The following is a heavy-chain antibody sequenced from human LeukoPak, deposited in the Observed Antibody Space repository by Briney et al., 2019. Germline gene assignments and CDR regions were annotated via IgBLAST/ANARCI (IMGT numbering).Heavy chain of an antibody. Sequence: GGSLRLSCEASGFTFSSYAMSWIRQAPGKGLEWVAHISSSGSTIEYADSVKGRFAISRDNAKNSLYLQMISLSVEDTAVYYCAREVRYTSSWYVYYYFDYWGQGTLVTVSS. D-gene: IGHD6-13*01. J-gene: IGHJ4*02. V-gene: IGHV3-48*03. CDR2: ISSSGSTI. CDR1: GFTFSSYA. CDR3: AREVRYTSSWYVYYYFDY.